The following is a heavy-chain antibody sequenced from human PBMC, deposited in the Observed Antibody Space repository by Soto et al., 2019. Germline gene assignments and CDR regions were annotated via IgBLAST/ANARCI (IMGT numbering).Heavy chain of an antibody. CDR3: ASDYGSGVEMDV. Sequence: ASVKVSCKASGYTFTGYYMHWVRQAPGQGLEWMGWINPNSGGTNYAQKFQGWVTMTRDTSISTAYMELSRLRFDDTAVYFCASDYGSGVEMDVWGQGTRVTVSS. CDR2: INPNSGGT. CDR1: GYTFTGYY. D-gene: IGHD3-10*01. V-gene: IGHV1-2*04. J-gene: IGHJ6*02.